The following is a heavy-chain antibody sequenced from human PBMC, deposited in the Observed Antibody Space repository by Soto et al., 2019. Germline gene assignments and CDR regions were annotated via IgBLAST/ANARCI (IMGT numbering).Heavy chain of an antibody. J-gene: IGHJ4*02. D-gene: IGHD3-10*02. CDR1: GYTFNNYD. Sequence: ASVKVSCKASGYTFNNYDIHWVRQAPGHGLEWMGWMNPNSGNTGYAQNFRGRVTMTQNTAIGTAYMELSNLRAEDTAMYYCTIVRVADSALDHWGQGTLVTVSS. CDR2: MNPNSGNT. CDR3: TIVRVADSALDH. V-gene: IGHV1-8*02.